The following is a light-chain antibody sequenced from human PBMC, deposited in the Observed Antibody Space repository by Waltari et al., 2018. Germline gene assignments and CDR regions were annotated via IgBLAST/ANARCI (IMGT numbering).Light chain of an antibody. J-gene: IGLJ2*01. V-gene: IGLV3-19*01. Sequence: SSELTQDPAVSVALGQTVRFTCQGDSLRTSYASWYQLKPGQAPVLVIYGKDNRPSGSPDRISGYSSGTTSSLTITGAQAEDEADYYCSSRNGRANHVVFAGGTKVTVL. CDR1: SLRTSY. CDR3: SSRNGRANHVV. CDR2: GKD.